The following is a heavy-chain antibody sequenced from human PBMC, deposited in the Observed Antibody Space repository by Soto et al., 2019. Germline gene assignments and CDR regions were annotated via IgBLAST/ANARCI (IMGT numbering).Heavy chain of an antibody. D-gene: IGHD2-21*02. Sequence: GGSLRLSCAASVFTFSSYGMHWVRQAPGKGLEWVAVISYDGSNKYYADSVKGRFTISRDNSKNTLYLQMNSLRAEDTAVYYCAKDLPAYCGGDCYEPFDYWGQGTLVTVSS. J-gene: IGHJ4*02. CDR2: ISYDGSNK. CDR1: VFTFSSYG. V-gene: IGHV3-30*18. CDR3: AKDLPAYCGGDCYEPFDY.